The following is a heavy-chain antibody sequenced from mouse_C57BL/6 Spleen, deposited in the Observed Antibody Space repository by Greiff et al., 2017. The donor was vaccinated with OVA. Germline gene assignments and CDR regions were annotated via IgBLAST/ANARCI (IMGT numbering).Heavy chain of an antibody. CDR3: AREGVLLRYLDY. J-gene: IGHJ2*01. CDR2: INPSTGGT. D-gene: IGHD1-1*01. Sequence: VQLQQSGPELVKPGASVKISCKASGYSFTGYYMNWVKQSPEKSLEWIGEINPSTGGTTYNQKFKAKATLTVDKSSSTAYMQLKSLTSEDSAVYYCAREGVLLRYLDYWGQGTTLTVSS. CDR1: GYSFTGYY. V-gene: IGHV1-42*01.